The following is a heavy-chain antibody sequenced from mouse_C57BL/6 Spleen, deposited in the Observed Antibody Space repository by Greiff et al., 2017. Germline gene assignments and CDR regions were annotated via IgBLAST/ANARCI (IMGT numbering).Heavy chain of an antibody. J-gene: IGHJ4*01. Sequence: QVQLQQSGPGLVQPSQSLSITCTVSGFSLTSYGVHWVRQSPGKGLEWLGVIWSGGSTDYNAAFISRLSISKDNSKSQVFFKMNSLQADDTAIYYCARKCGLLPGSSYAMDYWGQGTSVTVSS. CDR1: GFSLTSYG. V-gene: IGHV2-2*01. CDR3: ARKCGLLPGSSYAMDY. CDR2: IWSGGST. D-gene: IGHD1-1*01.